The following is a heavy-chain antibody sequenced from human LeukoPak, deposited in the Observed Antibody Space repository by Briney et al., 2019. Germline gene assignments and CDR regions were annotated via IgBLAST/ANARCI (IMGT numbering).Heavy chain of an antibody. CDR3: STEFGGSYSDFDY. Sequence: GGSLRLSCAASGFTFSNAWMSWVRQAPGKGLEWVGRIRSKTDGGTTDYAVPVKGRFTISRDDSKNTLFLQMNSLKIEDTAVYYCSTEFGGSYSDFDYWGQGTLVTVSS. V-gene: IGHV3-15*01. CDR2: IRSKTDGGTT. J-gene: IGHJ4*02. CDR1: GFTFSNAW. D-gene: IGHD1-26*01.